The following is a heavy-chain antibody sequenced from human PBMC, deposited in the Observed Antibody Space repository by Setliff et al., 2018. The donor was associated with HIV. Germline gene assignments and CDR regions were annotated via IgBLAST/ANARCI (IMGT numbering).Heavy chain of an antibody. CDR1: GFTFTSYA. CDR2: IGAVGSPT. J-gene: IGHJ3*02. D-gene: IGHD3-10*01. V-gene: IGHV3-23*01. CDR3: AKVLEFGIDAFDI. Sequence: GGSLRLSCTASGFTFTSYAMGWVRQAAGKGLEWVSTIGAVGSPTHYAESVKGRFTISKDKSKNTLYLQMSSLRDEDTAVYYCAKVLEFGIDAFDIWGQGTVVTVSS.